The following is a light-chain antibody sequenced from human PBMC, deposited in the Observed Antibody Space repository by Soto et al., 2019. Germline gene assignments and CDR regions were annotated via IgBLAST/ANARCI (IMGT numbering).Light chain of an antibody. Sequence: DIQMTQSPSTLSASVGDRVTITCRASQSISSWLAWYQQKPGKAPKLLIYKASSLESGVPSRFSGSGSGTEFTLTISSLQPDDFAPYDCQQDNSYPTWTFGQGTNVEIK. V-gene: IGKV1-5*03. CDR1: QSISSW. CDR2: KAS. J-gene: IGKJ1*01. CDR3: QQDNSYPTWT.